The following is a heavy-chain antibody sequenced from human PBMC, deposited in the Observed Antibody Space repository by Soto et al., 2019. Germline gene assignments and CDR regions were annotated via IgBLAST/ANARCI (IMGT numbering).Heavy chain of an antibody. D-gene: IGHD2-2*01. V-gene: IGHV1-69*06. CDR1: GGTFSSYA. J-gene: IGHJ5*02. Sequence: SVKVSCKASGGTFSSYAISWVRQAPGQGLEWMGGIIPIFGTANYAQKFQGRVTITADKSTSTAYMELSSLRSEDTAVYYCARGYCSSTSCYGRLSGWFDPWGQGTLVTDSS. CDR2: IIPIFGTA. CDR3: ARGYCSSTSCYGRLSGWFDP.